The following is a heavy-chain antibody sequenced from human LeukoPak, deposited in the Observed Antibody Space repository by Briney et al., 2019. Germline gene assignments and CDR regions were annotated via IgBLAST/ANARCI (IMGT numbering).Heavy chain of an antibody. J-gene: IGHJ4*02. V-gene: IGHV4-39*07. CDR1: GGSITSSSYY. Sequence: SETLSLTCTVSGGSITSSSYYWGWIRQPPGKGLEWIGIIYYSGTTYYNPSLKSRVTISVDKSKNQFSLKLSSVTAADTAVYYCARTEWVQAMVGGFDYWGQGTLVTVSS. D-gene: IGHD3-10*02. CDR3: ARTEWVQAMVGGFDY. CDR2: IYYSGTT.